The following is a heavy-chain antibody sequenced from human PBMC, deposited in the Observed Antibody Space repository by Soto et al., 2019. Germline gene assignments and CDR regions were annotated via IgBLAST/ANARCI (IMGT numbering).Heavy chain of an antibody. CDR1: GGSFSDYY. V-gene: IGHV4-34*01. D-gene: IGHD3-22*01. CDR2: INHSGIT. J-gene: IGHJ4*02. Sequence: QVQIQQWGAGLLKPAETLSITCAVYGGSFSDYYWSWIRQPPGKGLEWIGEINHSGITNYSPSLKSRVTMSVDTSKNQFSLKLTSVTAADTALYYCARFPFDSNDCTNPRYFDIWGQGTLVTVSS. CDR3: ARFPFDSNDCTNPRYFDI.